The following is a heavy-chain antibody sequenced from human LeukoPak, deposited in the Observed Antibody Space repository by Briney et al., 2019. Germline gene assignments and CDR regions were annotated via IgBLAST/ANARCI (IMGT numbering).Heavy chain of an antibody. V-gene: IGHV4-59*12. J-gene: IGHJ4*02. D-gene: IGHD3-10*01. CDR2: IYYSRST. CDR3: ARLRYYYGSGSYSPDY. Sequence: SETLSLTCTVSVDSISSYYWSWIRQPPGEGLEWIGYIYYSRSTNYDPSLKSRVTISVDTSKNQFSLKLSSVTAADTAVYYCARLRYYYGSGSYSPDYWGQGTLVTVSS. CDR1: VDSISSYY.